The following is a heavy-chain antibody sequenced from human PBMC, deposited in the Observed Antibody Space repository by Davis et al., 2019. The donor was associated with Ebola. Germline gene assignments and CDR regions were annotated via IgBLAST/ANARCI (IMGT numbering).Heavy chain of an antibody. D-gene: IGHD5-24*01. J-gene: IGHJ6*02. CDR2: IWYDGSNK. CDR1: GFTFSSYA. V-gene: IGHV3-33*08. Sequence: GESLKISCAASGFTFSSYAMSWVRQAPGKGLEWVAVIWYDGSNKYYADSVKGRFTISRDNSKNSLYLQMNSLRAEDTAVYYCARKRWLQYPPYYYYGMDVWGQGTTVTVSS. CDR3: ARKRWLQYPPYYYYGMDV.